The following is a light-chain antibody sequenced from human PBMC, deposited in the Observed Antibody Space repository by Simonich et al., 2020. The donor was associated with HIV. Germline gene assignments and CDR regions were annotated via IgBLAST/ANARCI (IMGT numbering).Light chain of an antibody. V-gene: IGLV1-47*01. CDR2: RNN. J-gene: IGLJ3*02. CDR1: SSNIGSNN. CDR3: ATWDDSLSGPV. Sequence: QSVVTQPPSASGTPGQRVNISCSGRSSNIGSNNVNWYQHLPGTAPKLLIYRNNQRPSGIPDRFSCSKSGTSASLVISGLRSEDEADYYCATWDDSLSGPVFGGGTKLTVL.